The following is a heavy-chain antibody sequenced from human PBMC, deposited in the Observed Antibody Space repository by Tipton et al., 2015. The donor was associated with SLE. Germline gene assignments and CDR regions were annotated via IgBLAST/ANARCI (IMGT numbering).Heavy chain of an antibody. CDR3: ARTPVGVTTPRFDS. CDR2: IYYNGRT. D-gene: IGHD1-26*01. V-gene: IGHV4-39*07. CDR1: GGSISSSSYY. Sequence: TLSLTCTVSGGSISSSSYYWGWIRQPPGKGLEWIGSIYYNGRTDYSPSLKSRDTISLDTSRNQFSLKVSSVTAADTAKYYCARTPVGVTTPRFDSWGQGILVTVSS. J-gene: IGHJ4*02.